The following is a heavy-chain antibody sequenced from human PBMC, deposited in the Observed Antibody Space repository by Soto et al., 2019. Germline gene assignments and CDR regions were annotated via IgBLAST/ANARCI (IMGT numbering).Heavy chain of an antibody. Sequence: EVQLLESGGGLVQPGGSLRLSCAASGFTFTSYAMNWVRLAPGKGLEWVSAISGTGYNTYYADSVKGRFTISRDNTKNTLYLQMNSLRAEDTAVHYCAKAGFSSSWSPTYFDYWGQGPLVTVSS. CDR2: ISGTGYNT. CDR3: AKAGFSSSWSPTYFDY. D-gene: IGHD6-13*01. J-gene: IGHJ4*02. CDR1: GFTFTSYA. V-gene: IGHV3-23*01.